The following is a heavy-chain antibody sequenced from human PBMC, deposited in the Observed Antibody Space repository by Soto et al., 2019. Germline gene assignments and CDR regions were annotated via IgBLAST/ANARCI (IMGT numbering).Heavy chain of an antibody. CDR1: GFTFSSYW. J-gene: IGHJ4*02. Sequence: EVQVVETGGSLVQPGGSLRLSCAGSGFTFSSYWMSWVRQAPGKGLEWVANIKEDGSEKYYVDSVKGRFTVSRDNAKNSLYLQMNSLRAEETAVYYCARGRGYGYVYWGQGTLVTVSS. CDR2: IKEDGSEK. CDR3: ARGRGYGYVY. V-gene: IGHV3-7*04. D-gene: IGHD5-18*01.